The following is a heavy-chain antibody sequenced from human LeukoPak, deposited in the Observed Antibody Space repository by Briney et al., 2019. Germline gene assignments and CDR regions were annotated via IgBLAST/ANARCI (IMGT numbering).Heavy chain of an antibody. CDR1: GGSFSGYY. D-gene: IGHD1-14*01. V-gene: IGHV4-34*01. CDR2: IYSGGMT. Sequence: SETLSLTCAVYGGSFSGYYWSWIRQPPGKGLEWIASIYSGGMTFYNPSLKSRLTISADTSRNHFSLRLTSVTAADTALYFCARHFDHPTAYFDSWGQGSLVSVSS. CDR3: ARHFDHPTAYFDS. J-gene: IGHJ4*02.